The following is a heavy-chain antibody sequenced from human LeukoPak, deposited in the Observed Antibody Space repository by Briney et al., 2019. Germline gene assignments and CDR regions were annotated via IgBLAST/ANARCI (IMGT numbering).Heavy chain of an antibody. Sequence: GGSLRLSCAASGFSISDHYMDWVRQAPGKGLEWVGRVRNKPNGYTTDYGTSVKGRFTISRDDLKNSLYLQMNSLTGEDTAVYYCTRVRHGDYFDYWGQGALVSVSS. V-gene: IGHV3-72*01. CDR1: GFSISDHY. J-gene: IGHJ4*02. CDR3: TRVRHGDYFDY. D-gene: IGHD4-17*01. CDR2: VRNKPNGYTT.